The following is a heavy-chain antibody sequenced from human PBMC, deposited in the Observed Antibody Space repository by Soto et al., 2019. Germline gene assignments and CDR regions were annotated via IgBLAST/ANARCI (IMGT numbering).Heavy chain of an antibody. CDR3: ARHNYGSGSTYFDY. V-gene: IGHV4-59*08. D-gene: IGHD3-10*01. CDR1: GGSISSYY. J-gene: IGHJ4*02. CDR2: IYYRGST. Sequence: SETLSLTCTVSGGSISSYYWSWIRQPPGKGLEWIGYIYYRGSTNYNPSLKSRVTISVDTSKNQFSLKLNSMTAADTAVYYCARHNYGSGSTYFDYWGQGTLVTVSS.